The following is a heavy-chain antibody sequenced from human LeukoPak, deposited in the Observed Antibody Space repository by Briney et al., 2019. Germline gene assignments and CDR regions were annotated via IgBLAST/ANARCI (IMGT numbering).Heavy chain of an antibody. CDR1: GGSISSSSYY. Sequence: SETLSLTCTVSGGSISSSSYYWGWIRQPPGKGLEWIGSIYYSGSTYYNPSLKSRVTISVDTSKNQFSLKPSSVTAADTAVYYCAREYGGNYFDYWGQGTLVTVSS. V-gene: IGHV4-39*01. CDR3: AREYGGNYFDY. D-gene: IGHD4-23*01. J-gene: IGHJ4*02. CDR2: IYYSGST.